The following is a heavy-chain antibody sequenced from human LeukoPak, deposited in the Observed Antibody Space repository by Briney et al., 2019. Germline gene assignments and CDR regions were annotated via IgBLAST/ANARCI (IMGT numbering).Heavy chain of an antibody. CDR3: ARGGYSGYEYFVY. CDR1: GGSFSGYY. V-gene: IGHV4-34*01. Sequence: PSETLSLTCAVYGGSFSGYYCSWIRQPPGKGLEWIGEINHSGSTNYNPSLKSQVTISVDTSKNQFSLKLSSVTAADTAVYYCARGGYSGYEYFVYWGHGTLVTVS. D-gene: IGHD5-12*01. CDR2: INHSGST. J-gene: IGHJ4*01.